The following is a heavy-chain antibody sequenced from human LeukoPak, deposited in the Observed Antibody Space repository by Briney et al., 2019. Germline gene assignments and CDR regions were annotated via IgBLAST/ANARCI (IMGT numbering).Heavy chain of an antibody. D-gene: IGHD3-10*01. CDR3: ARVTMVRGVLNDYYYYYYMDV. CDR2: IYTSGST. J-gene: IGHJ6*03. V-gene: IGHV4-61*02. Sequence: SETLSLTCTVSGGSISSGSYYWSWIRQPAGKGLEWIGRIYTSGSTNYNPSLKSRVTISVDTSKNQFSLKLSSVTAADTAVYYCARVTMVRGVLNDYYYYYYMDVWGKGTTVTISS. CDR1: GGSISSGSYY.